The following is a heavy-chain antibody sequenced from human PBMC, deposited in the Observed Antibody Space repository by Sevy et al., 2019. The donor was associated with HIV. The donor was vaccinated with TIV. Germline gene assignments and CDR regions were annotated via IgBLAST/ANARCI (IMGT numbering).Heavy chain of an antibody. V-gene: IGHV1-69*13. J-gene: IGHJ4*02. CDR1: GGTFSSYA. CDR3: AITTLRGYSGYDPNDY. Sequence: ASVKVSCKASGGTFSSYAISWVRQAPGQGLEWMGGIIPIFGTANYAQKFQGRVTITADESTSTAYMELSSLRSEDTAVYYCAITTLRGYSGYDPNDYWGQGTLVTVSS. D-gene: IGHD5-12*01. CDR2: IIPIFGTA.